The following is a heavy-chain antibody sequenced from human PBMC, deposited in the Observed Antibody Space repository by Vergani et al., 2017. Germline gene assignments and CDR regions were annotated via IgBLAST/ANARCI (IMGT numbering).Heavy chain of an antibody. V-gene: IGHV4-38-2*01. Sequence: QVQLVESGGGVVQPGTSLRLSCVVSGFALNRHAMYWVRQAPGKGLEWIGSLYASGSTYYSPSLKSRVAISIDASKNHFSLRLSSVTAADTAVYYCARHLRGYSYGVFDYWGQGREVTVSS. CDR3: ARHLRGYSYGVFDY. J-gene: IGHJ4*02. D-gene: IGHD5-18*01. CDR2: LYASGST. CDR1: GFALNRHAM.